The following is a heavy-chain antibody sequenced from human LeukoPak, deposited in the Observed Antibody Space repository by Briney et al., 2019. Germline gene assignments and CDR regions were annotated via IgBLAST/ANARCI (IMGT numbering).Heavy chain of an antibody. CDR2: ISGSGGST. J-gene: IGHJ4*02. V-gene: IGHV3-23*01. D-gene: IGHD2-2*01. CDR3: ARDLGYCSSTSCQQAYYFDY. Sequence: GGSLRLSCAASGFTFSSYAMSWVRQAPGKGLEWVSAISGSGGSTYYADSVKGRFTISRDNAKNSLYLQMNSLRAEDTAVYYCARDLGYCSSTSCQQAYYFDYWGQGTLVTVSS. CDR1: GFTFSSYA.